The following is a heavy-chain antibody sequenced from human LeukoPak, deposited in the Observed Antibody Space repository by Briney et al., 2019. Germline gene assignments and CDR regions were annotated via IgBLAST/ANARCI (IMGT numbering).Heavy chain of an antibody. Sequence: PSETLSLTCTVSGGSISSYYWSWVRQPAGKALEWIGRIYTSGTTGYNPSLKSRVTISVDTSKNHFSLKLTSVTAADTAVYYCARGDTVTGTFDYWGQGALVTVSS. CDR2: IYTSGTT. CDR1: GGSISSYY. CDR3: ARGDTVTGTFDY. D-gene: IGHD6-19*01. V-gene: IGHV4-4*07. J-gene: IGHJ4*02.